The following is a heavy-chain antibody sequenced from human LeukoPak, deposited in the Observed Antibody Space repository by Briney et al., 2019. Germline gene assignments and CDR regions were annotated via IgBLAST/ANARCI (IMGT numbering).Heavy chain of an antibody. Sequence: PGRSLRLSCAASGFTFSSYAMHWVRQAPGKGLERVAVISYDGSNEYYADSVKGRFTISRDNSKNTLYLQMNSLRAEDTAVYYCARDGYCSSTSCYAGYFQHWGQGTLVTVSS. CDR3: ARDGYCSSTSCYAGYFQH. J-gene: IGHJ1*01. CDR2: ISYDGSNE. D-gene: IGHD2-2*03. V-gene: IGHV3-30-3*01. CDR1: GFTFSSYA.